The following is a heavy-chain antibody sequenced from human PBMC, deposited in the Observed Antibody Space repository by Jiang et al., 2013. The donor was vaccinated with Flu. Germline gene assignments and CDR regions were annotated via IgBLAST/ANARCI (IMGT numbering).Heavy chain of an antibody. J-gene: IGHJ4*02. Sequence: SRDNAKNSLYLQMNSLRAEDTAVYYCARXGMYGVEWDYWGQGTLVTVSS. CDR3: ARXGMYGVEWDY. D-gene: IGHD4-17*01. V-gene: IGHV3-11*03.